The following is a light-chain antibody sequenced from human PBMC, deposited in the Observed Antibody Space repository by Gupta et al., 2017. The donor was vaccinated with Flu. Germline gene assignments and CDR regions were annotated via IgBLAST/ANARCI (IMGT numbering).Light chain of an antibody. V-gene: IGKV3-20*01. CDR1: QSVSGGS. Sequence: EIVLAQSPGTLSLSPGERATLSCRASQSVSGGSLAWYQQKPGQAPRLLIYGASNRATGIPDRFSGSGSGTDFTLTISRLEPEDFAVFYCQQDGGSPFTFGHGTKVDIK. CDR3: QQDGGSPFT. CDR2: GAS. J-gene: IGKJ3*01.